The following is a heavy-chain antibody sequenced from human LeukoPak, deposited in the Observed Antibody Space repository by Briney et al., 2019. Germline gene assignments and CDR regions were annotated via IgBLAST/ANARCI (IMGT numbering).Heavy chain of an antibody. CDR3: AREMVS. V-gene: IGHV3-33*01. Sequence: GGSLRLSCAASGFTFSSYGMHWVRQAPGKGLGWVAVIWYDGSNKYYADSVKGRFTISRENSKNTLYLQMNSLRAEDTAVYYCAREMVSWGQGTMVTVSS. J-gene: IGHJ3*01. CDR1: GFTFSSYG. D-gene: IGHD2-8*01. CDR2: IWYDGSNK.